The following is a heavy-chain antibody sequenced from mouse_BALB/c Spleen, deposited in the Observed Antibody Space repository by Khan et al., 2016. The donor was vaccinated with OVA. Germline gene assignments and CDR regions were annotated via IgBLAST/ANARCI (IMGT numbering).Heavy chain of an antibody. CDR3: ARLAYYHDSEGFAY. V-gene: IGHV5-6*01. D-gene: IGHD1-1*01. CDR2: ISTGGSYT. CDR1: GFTFSTYG. J-gene: IGHJ3*01. Sequence: EVELVESGGDLVKPGGSLKLSCAASGFTFSTYGMSWVRQTPDKRLEWVATISTGGSYTYYPDSVKGRFTISRDNAKNTLYLQMNSLESEDTTMFYCARLAYYHDSEGFAYWGQGTLVTVSA.